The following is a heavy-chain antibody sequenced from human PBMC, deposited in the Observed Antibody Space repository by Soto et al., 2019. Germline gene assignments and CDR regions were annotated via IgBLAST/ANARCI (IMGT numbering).Heavy chain of an antibody. J-gene: IGHJ4*02. CDR3: ARHDVSYYYDSSGDPNKGLFDY. CDR1: GGSISSSSYY. CDR2: IYYSGST. Sequence: SETLSLTCTVSGGSISSSSYYWGWIRQHPGKGLEWIGSIYYSGSTYYNPSLKSRVTISVDTSKNQFSLKLSSVTAADTAVYYCARHDVSYYYDSSGDPNKGLFDYWGQGTLVTVSS. D-gene: IGHD3-22*01. V-gene: IGHV4-39*01.